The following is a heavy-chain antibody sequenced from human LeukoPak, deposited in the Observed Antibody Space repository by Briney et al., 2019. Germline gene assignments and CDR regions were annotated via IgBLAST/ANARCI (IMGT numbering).Heavy chain of an antibody. V-gene: IGHV5-51*01. CDR3: ARYYGSGSYYKGALNY. CDR1: GYTFTNYW. D-gene: IGHD3-10*01. J-gene: IGHJ4*02. CDR2: IYPGDSDT. Sequence: GESLKISCKVSGYTFTNYWIGWVRQMPGKGLEWIGIIYPGDSDTKYSPSFQGQVTISAEKSITTAYLQWTSLKASDTAMYYCARYYGSGSYYKGALNYWGQGTLVTVSS.